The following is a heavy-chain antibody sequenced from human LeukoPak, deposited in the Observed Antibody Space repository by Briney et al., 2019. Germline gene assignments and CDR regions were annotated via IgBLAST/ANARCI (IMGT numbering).Heavy chain of an antibody. Sequence: PSETLSLTCTVSGDSISSSTYYWGWIRQPPGKGLEWIGSIYYSGSTYYNPSLKSRVTISVDTSKNQFSLKLNSVTAADTAVYYCARDPTVTMIVGDAFDIWGQGTMVTVSS. CDR2: IYYSGST. D-gene: IGHD3-22*01. CDR1: GDSISSSTYY. CDR3: ARDPTVTMIVGDAFDI. J-gene: IGHJ3*02. V-gene: IGHV4-39*07.